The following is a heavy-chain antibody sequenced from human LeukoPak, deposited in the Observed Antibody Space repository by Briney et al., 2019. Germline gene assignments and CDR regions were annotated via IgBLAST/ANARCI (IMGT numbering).Heavy chain of an antibody. D-gene: IGHD3-16*02. CDR1: GFTLNNAW. CDR2: IKSKTDGGTT. V-gene: IGHV3-15*01. CDR3: TTSPIVKVPTVYYSYYYMDV. Sequence: GGSLRLSCAASGFTLNNAWMSWVRRAPGKGLEWVGRIKSKTDGGTTDYAAPVKGRFTISRDDSKNTLYLQMNRLKTEDTAVYYCTTSPIVKVPTVYYSYYYMDVWGKGTTVTVSS. J-gene: IGHJ6*03.